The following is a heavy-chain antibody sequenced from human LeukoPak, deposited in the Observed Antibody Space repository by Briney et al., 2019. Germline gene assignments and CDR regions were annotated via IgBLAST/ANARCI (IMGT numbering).Heavy chain of an antibody. CDR3: ARDGPGRPAYYYYGMDV. V-gene: IGHV3-7*03. CDR2: INQDRSEK. CDR1: EFTFSGYW. J-gene: IGHJ6*02. D-gene: IGHD2-8*02. Sequence: GGSLRLSCAASEFTFSGYWMNWVRQAPGKGPEWVANINQDRSEKHYVDSVKGRFTISRDNAKNSLFLQMNSLRVEDTAVYYCARDGPGRPAYYYYGMDVWGQGTTVTVSS.